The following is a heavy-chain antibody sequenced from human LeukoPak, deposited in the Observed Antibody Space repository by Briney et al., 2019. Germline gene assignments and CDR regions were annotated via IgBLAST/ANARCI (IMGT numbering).Heavy chain of an antibody. CDR3: AITRGYSSGWYRY. J-gene: IGHJ4*02. CDR2: MNPNSGNT. V-gene: IGHV1-8*01. Sequence: AASVKVSCKASGYTFTSYDINWVRQAPGQGIEWMGWMNPNSGNTGYAQKFQGRVTMTRNTSISTAYMELSSLRSEDTAVYYCAITRGYSSGWYRYWGQGTLVTVSS. CDR1: GYTFTSYD. D-gene: IGHD6-19*01.